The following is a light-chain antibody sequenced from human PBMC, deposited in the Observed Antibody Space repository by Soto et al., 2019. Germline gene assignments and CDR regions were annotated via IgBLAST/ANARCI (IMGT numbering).Light chain of an antibody. J-gene: IGLJ1*01. Sequence: QSALTQPASVSGSPGQSITITCIGTSSDVGGYKYVSWYQQHPGKAPKLLIYVVSNRPSGVSNRFSGSKAGNTASLTISGLRAEDEADYYCSSYTTTSTYLFGTGTKVTVL. CDR3: SSYTTTSTYL. V-gene: IGLV2-14*01. CDR2: VVS. CDR1: SSDVGGYKY.